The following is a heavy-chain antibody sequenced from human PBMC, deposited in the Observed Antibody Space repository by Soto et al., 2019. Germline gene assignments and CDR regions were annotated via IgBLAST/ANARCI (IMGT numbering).Heavy chain of an antibody. CDR3: AKVLHYGSGSFDY. CDR1: GFTFSSYA. J-gene: IGHJ4*02. CDR2: ISGSGGST. Sequence: EVQLLESGGGLVQPGGSLRLSCAASGFTFSSYAMSWVRQAPGKGLEWVSTISGSGGSTYYADSVKGRFTISRDNSKNTLYLQMNSLRAEGTAVYYCAKVLHYGSGSFDYWVQGTLVTVSS. V-gene: IGHV3-23*01. D-gene: IGHD3-10*01.